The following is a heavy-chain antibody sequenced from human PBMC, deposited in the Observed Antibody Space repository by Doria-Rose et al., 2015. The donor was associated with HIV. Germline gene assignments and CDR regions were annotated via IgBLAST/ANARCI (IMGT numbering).Heavy chain of an antibody. Sequence: QVQLQESDPGLVKPSETLSLTCTVSGGSVASGTPYWDWIRQTPGKGLEWIGTIYYSGTTYYNPSLSGRVTISLHTSKNQYSLKLISVTAADTGVYYCAKQAVNWFDPWGQGTLVTVSS. CDR3: AKQAVNWFDP. CDR1: GGSVASGTPY. D-gene: IGHD6-25*01. J-gene: IGHJ5*02. V-gene: IGHV4-39*01. CDR2: IYYSGTT.